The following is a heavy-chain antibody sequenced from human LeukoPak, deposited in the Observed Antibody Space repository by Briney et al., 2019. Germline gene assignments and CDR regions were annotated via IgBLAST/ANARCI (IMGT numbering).Heavy chain of an antibody. CDR1: GFTFRNYP. J-gene: IGHJ5*02. Sequence: GGSLRLSCAASGFTFRNYPMHWVRQAPGKGLEYVSAITSNGDSTYYANSVKGRFTISRDNYKNMLYLQMGSLRDEDMAVYYCARILVGATLDTWGQGTLVTVSS. V-gene: IGHV3-64*01. CDR2: ITSNGDST. CDR3: ARILVGATLDT. D-gene: IGHD1-26*01.